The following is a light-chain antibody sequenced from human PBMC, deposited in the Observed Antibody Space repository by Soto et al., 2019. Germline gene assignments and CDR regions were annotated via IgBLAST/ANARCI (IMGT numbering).Light chain of an antibody. CDR3: SSYTSTSTLYV. J-gene: IGLJ1*01. Sequence: QSALAQPASVSGSPGQSITISCTGTTSDVGGFNYVSWYQQHPSKAPKLMLYEVSSRPSGVSNRFSGSKSGNTASLTISGLQAEDEADYYCSSYTSTSTLYVFGTGTKVTVL. CDR2: EVS. V-gene: IGLV2-14*01. CDR1: TSDVGGFNY.